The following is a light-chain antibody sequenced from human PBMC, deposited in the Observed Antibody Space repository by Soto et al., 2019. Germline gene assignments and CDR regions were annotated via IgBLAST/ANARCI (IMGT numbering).Light chain of an antibody. J-gene: IGLJ2*01. CDR3: QAWDSSTGV. Sequence: YELTQPPSVSVSPGQTASITCSGDKLGDKYACWYQQKPGQSPVLVIYQDSKRPSGIPERFSGSNSGNTATLTISGTQAMDEADYYCQAWDSSTGVFGGGTKLTVL. V-gene: IGLV3-1*01. CDR2: QDS. CDR1: KLGDKY.